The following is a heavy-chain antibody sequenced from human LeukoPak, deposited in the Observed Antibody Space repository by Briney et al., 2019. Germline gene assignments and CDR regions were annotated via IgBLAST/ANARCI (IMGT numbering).Heavy chain of an antibody. J-gene: IGHJ4*02. D-gene: IGHD6-13*01. CDR2: ISYDGSNK. Sequence: GGSLRLSCAASGFTFSSYAMHWVRQAPGKGLEWGAVISYDGSNKYYADSVKGRFTISRDNSKNTLYLQMNSLRAEDTAVYYCARSRGSSWLPYYFDYWGQGTLVTVSS. CDR1: GFTFSSYA. CDR3: ARSRGSSWLPYYFDY. V-gene: IGHV3-30*04.